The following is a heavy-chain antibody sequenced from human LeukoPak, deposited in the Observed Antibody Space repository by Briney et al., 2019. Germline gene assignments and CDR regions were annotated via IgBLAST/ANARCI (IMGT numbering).Heavy chain of an antibody. D-gene: IGHD5-18*01. CDR2: IYYSGST. J-gene: IGHJ6*02. CDR3: AREFVDTAMGASYSYYYYGMDV. CDR1: GGSISSYY. V-gene: IGHV4-59*01. Sequence: PSETLSLTCTVSGGSISSYYWSWIRQPPGKGLEWIGYIYYSGSTNCNPSLKSRVTISVDTSKNQFSLKLSSVTAADTAVCYCAREFVDTAMGASYSYYYYGMDVWGQGTTVTVSS.